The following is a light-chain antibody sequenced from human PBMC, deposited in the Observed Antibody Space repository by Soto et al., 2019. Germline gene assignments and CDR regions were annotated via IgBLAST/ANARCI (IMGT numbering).Light chain of an antibody. J-gene: IGLJ1*01. V-gene: IGLV2-14*01. Sequence: QSVLAHPSSVSGSPGQSITISCTGTSTDVGGYNYVSWYQHHPGKGPKLIIYGVSNRPSGVSDRFSGSKSGNKASLIISNLEAEDESDYYCGSYTSTDTPFVFGTGTKVTVL. CDR2: GVS. CDR3: GSYTSTDTPFV. CDR1: STDVGGYNY.